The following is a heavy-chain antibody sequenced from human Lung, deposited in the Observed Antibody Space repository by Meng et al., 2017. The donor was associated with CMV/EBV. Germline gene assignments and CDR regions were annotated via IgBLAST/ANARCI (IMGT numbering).Heavy chain of an antibody. CDR3: AKNGGSYDFWSGQLRPNYGMDV. V-gene: IGHV3-30*02. D-gene: IGHD3-3*01. CDR2: IRYDGSNK. Sequence: GESXKISCAASGFTFSSYGMHWVRQAPGKGLEWVAFIRYDGSNKYYADSVKGRFTISRDNSKNTLYLQMNSLRAEDTAVYYCAKNGGSYDFWSGQLRPNYGMDVCGQGTTVT. J-gene: IGHJ6*02. CDR1: GFTFSSYG.